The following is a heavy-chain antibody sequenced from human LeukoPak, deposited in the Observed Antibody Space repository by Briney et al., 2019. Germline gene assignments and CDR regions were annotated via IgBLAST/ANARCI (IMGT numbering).Heavy chain of an antibody. CDR1: GYSISSGYF. Sequence: SETLSLTCTVSGYSISSGYFWGWIRQPPGKGLEWIGSFYNDGTTYYNSSLKSRVTISVDTSKNQFSLKLNSVTAADTAVYFCARRAYSAAYWKHFDYWGQGTLVTVSS. CDR3: ARRAYSAAYWKHFDY. J-gene: IGHJ4*02. D-gene: IGHD1-1*01. V-gene: IGHV4-38-2*02. CDR2: FYNDGTT.